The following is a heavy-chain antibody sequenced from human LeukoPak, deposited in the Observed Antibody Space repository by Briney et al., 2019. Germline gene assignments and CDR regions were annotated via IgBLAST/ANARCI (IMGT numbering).Heavy chain of an antibody. D-gene: IGHD3-3*01. J-gene: IGHJ2*01. CDR2: MSAYNGNT. Sequence: GASVKVSCKASGYTFTSYGISWVRQAPGQGLEWMGWMSAYNGNTNYAQKLQGRVTIPTDTSTSTAYMELRSLRSDDTAVYYCARERTDFWSGYRWYFDLWGRGTLVTVSS. CDR1: GYTFTSYG. CDR3: ARERTDFWSGYRWYFDL. V-gene: IGHV1-18*01.